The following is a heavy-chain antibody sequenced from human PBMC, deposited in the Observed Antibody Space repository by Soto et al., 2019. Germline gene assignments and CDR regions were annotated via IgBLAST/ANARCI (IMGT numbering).Heavy chain of an antibody. CDR2: IKSKTDGGTT. CDR1: GFTFSNAW. D-gene: IGHD6-13*01. Sequence: GGSLRLSCAASGFTFSNAWMNWVRQAPGKGLEWVGRIKSKTDGGTTDYAAPVKGRFTISRDDSKNTLYLQMNSLKTEDTALYYCTTDLSSWNSGAFDIWGQGTMVTVSS. CDR3: TTDLSSWNSGAFDI. J-gene: IGHJ3*02. V-gene: IGHV3-15*07.